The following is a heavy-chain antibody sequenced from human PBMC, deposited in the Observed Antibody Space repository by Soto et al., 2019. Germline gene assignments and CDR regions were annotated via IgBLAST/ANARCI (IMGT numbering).Heavy chain of an antibody. Sequence: QVQLVQSGPEVKKTGTSVKVSCKASGGTFSSRDISWVRQAPGQGLEWMGGIIPVFGRVNYAEKFQDRVTITADESTGTVYMELSSLRSEDTALYYCANSRGGTFLGYHGMDIWGQGTTVSVSS. V-gene: IGHV1-69*01. D-gene: IGHD3-16*01. CDR2: IIPVFGRV. CDR3: ANSRGGTFLGYHGMDI. CDR1: GGTFSSRD. J-gene: IGHJ6*02.